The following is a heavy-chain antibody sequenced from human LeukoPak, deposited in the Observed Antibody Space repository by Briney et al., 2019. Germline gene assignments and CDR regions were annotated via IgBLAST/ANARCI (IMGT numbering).Heavy chain of an antibody. Sequence: SVKVSCKASGGTFISYAISWVRQAPGQGLEWMGGIIPSFGTANYEKKFKGRVTITTDESTSTAYMELSSLRSEDTAVYYCARDRLDSSGYYYEMGFDRWGQGTLVTVSS. J-gene: IGHJ5*02. CDR3: ARDRLDSSGYYYEMGFDR. CDR2: IIPSFGTA. V-gene: IGHV1-69*05. CDR1: GGTFISYA. D-gene: IGHD3-22*01.